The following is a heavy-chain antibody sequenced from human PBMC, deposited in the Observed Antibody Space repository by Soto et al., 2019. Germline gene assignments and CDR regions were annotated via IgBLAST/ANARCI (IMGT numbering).Heavy chain of an antibody. Sequence: QITLKESGPTLVKPTQTLTLTCTFSGFSLSTSGVGVGWIRQPPGKALEWLALIYWDDDKRYSPSLKSRLTNTKDPSKNQVVLTMTNMDPVDTATYYCALYTGDDSSGSPFDYWGQGTLVTVSS. V-gene: IGHV2-5*02. CDR1: GFSLSTSGVG. J-gene: IGHJ4*02. CDR2: IYWDDDK. CDR3: ALYTGDDSSGSPFDY. D-gene: IGHD3-22*01.